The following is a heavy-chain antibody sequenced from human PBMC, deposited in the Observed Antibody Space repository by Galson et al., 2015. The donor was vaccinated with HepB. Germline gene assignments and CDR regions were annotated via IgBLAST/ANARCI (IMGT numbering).Heavy chain of an antibody. CDR3: ARDYRVTPGFDYWGQGTLVTVSSGSDKYYYYMDV. J-gene: IGHJ6*03. D-gene: IGHD2-21*02. V-gene: IGHV1-46*03. CDR2: INPSGGST. CDR1: GYTFTSYH. Sequence: SVKVSCKASGYTFTSYHMHWVRQAPGQGLEWMGIINPSGGSTSYAQKFQGRVTMTRDTSTSTVYMELSSLRSEDTAVYYCARDYRVTPGFDYWGQGTLVTVSSGSDKYYYYMDVWGKGTTVTVSS.